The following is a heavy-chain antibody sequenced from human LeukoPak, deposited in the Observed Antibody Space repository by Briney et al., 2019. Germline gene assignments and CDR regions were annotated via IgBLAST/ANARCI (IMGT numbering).Heavy chain of an antibody. CDR2: ISGSGGST. Sequence: GGSLRLSCAASGFTFSSYAMSWVRQAPGKGLEWVSAISGSGGSTYYADSVKGRFTISRDNSKNTLYLQMNSLRAEDTAVYYCAKVEQSRHYYYGMDVWGQGTTVTVSS. CDR1: GFTFSSYA. V-gene: IGHV3-23*01. J-gene: IGHJ6*02. D-gene: IGHD6-19*01. CDR3: AKVEQSRHYYYGMDV.